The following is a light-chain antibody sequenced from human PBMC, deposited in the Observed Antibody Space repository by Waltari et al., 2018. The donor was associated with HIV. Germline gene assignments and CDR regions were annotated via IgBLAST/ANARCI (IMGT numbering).Light chain of an antibody. Sequence: QSALTQPASVSGPPGQSITISCTGTSSDVGGYNYVSWYQQHPGKAPKLMIYAVSNRPSGVSNRFAGSKSGNTASLTISGLQAEDEADYYCSSYTSSRSYVFGTGTRVTV. V-gene: IGLV2-14*03. CDR2: AVS. J-gene: IGLJ1*01. CDR3: SSYTSSRSYV. CDR1: SSDVGGYNY.